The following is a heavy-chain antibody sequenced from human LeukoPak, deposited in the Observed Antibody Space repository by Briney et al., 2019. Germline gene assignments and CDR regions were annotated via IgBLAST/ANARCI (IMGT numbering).Heavy chain of an antibody. Sequence: GGSLRLSCAASGFTFSTYSMNWVRQAPGKGLEWVSSISSGSSYIYYADSVKGRSTISRDNAKNSLYLQMNSLRAEDTAMYFCARVPSDYWGQGTLVTVSS. CDR1: GFTFSTYS. J-gene: IGHJ4*02. CDR3: ARVPSDY. CDR2: ISSGSSYI. V-gene: IGHV3-21*01.